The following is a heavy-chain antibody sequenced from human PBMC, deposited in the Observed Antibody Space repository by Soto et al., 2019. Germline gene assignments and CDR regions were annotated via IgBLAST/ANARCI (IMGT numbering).Heavy chain of an antibody. CDR1: GGSVNGYY. Sequence: TLSLTCAVYGGSVNGYYWNWIRQPPGKGLEWIGYIYYSGSTYYNPSLKSRVTISVDTSKNQFSLKLSSVTAADTAVYYCARGPFTIFGVAPAYDYWGQGTLVTVSS. D-gene: IGHD3-3*01. CDR3: ARGPFTIFGVAPAYDY. CDR2: IYYSGST. V-gene: IGHV4-34*09. J-gene: IGHJ4*02.